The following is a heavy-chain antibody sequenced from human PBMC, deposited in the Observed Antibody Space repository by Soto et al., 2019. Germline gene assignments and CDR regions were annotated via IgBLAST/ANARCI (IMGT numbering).Heavy chain of an antibody. D-gene: IGHD3-22*01. V-gene: IGHV1-18*01. Sequence: ASVKVSCKASGYTFTSYGISWVRQAPGQGLEWMGWISGYNGDINYAQQFQGRVTMTTDTSASTAYMELSSLRSEDTAVYYCARDVHYYDSSGYYLYYYYGMDVWGQGTTVTVSS. CDR1: GYTFTSYG. CDR3: ARDVHYYDSSGYYLYYYYGMDV. J-gene: IGHJ6*02. CDR2: ISGYNGDI.